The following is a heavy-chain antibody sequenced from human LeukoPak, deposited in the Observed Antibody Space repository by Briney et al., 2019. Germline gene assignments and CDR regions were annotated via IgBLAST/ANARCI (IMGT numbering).Heavy chain of an antibody. CDR3: ARVSSPLQYNWFDP. D-gene: IGHD1-14*01. CDR1: GYTFTGYY. V-gene: IGHV1-2*06. CDR2: IHPNSGDT. Sequence: ASVKVSCKASGYTFTGYYLHWVRQAPGQGLEWMGRIHPNSGDTHYAQKFQGRATMTRDTSISTAYMEFSRLRPDDTAVYYCARVSSPLQYNWFDPWGQGTLVTVSS. J-gene: IGHJ5*02.